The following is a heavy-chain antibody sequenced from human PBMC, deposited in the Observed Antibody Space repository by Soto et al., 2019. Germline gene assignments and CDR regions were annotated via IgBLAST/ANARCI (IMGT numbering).Heavy chain of an antibody. J-gene: IGHJ4*02. D-gene: IGHD6-19*01. CDR3: ARDIGAVAGLYYFDY. V-gene: IGHV1-69*13. Sequence: SVKVSCKASGGTFSSYAISWVRQAPGQGLEWMGGIIPIFGTANYAQKFQGRVTITADESTSTAYMELSSLISEDTAVYYCARDIGAVAGLYYFDYWGQGTLVTVSS. CDR2: IIPIFGTA. CDR1: GGTFSSYA.